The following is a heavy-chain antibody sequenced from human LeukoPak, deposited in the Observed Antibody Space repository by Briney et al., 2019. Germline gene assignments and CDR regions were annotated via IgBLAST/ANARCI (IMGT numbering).Heavy chain of an antibody. CDR3: ARVIAARHFDY. D-gene: IGHD6-6*01. Sequence: PGGSLRLSCAASGFTVSSNYMSWVRQAPGKGLEWVSVIYSGGSTYYADSVKGRFTISRDNSKNTLYVQMNSLRAEDTAVYYCARVIAARHFDYWGQGTLVTVSS. CDR2: IYSGGST. V-gene: IGHV3-53*01. J-gene: IGHJ4*02. CDR1: GFTVSSNY.